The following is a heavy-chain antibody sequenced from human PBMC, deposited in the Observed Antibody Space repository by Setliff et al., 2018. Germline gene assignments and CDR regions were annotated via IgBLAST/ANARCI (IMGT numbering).Heavy chain of an antibody. CDR2: ISSTGIPI. V-gene: IGHV3-64D*09. Sequence: GGSLRLSCSASGFTFSRYAMHWVRQTPRKGLESVSAISSTGIPIYYADSVKARFTISRDDAQNTLYLQMSSLRTDDTAVYYCVKDPSVYGADSGSIWGQGTMVTVSS. D-gene: IGHD2-21*02. J-gene: IGHJ3*02. CDR3: VKDPSVYGADSGSI. CDR1: GFTFSRYA.